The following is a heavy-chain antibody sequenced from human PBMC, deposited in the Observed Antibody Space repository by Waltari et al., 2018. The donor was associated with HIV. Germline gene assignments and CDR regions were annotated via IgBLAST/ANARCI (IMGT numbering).Heavy chain of an antibody. D-gene: IGHD3-3*01. J-gene: IGHJ6*02. CDR3: ARDLKDYDFWSPVDV. CDR1: GFTFSTYW. V-gene: IGHV3-7*01. Sequence: EVQLVESGGGLVQPGGSLRLSCAASGFTFSTYWMTWVSQAPGKGLEWLANRKQDGSEKYYADSVKGRFTVSRDNNKKSLYLQMSSLRAEDTAVYYCARDLKDYDFWSPVDVWGQGTTVTVSS. CDR2: RKQDGSEK.